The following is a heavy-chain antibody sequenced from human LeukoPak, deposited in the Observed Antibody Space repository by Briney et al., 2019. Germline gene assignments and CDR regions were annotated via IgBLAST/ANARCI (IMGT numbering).Heavy chain of an antibody. J-gene: IGHJ3*02. Sequence: SETLSLTCTVSGGSISSGGYYWSWIRQHPGKGLEWIGYIYYSGSTYYNPSLKSRVTISVDTSKNQFSLKLSSVTAADTAVYYCARGGYYYGAFDIWGQGTMVTVSS. V-gene: IGHV4-31*03. D-gene: IGHD3-22*01. CDR2: IYYSGST. CDR1: GGSISSGGYY. CDR3: ARGGYYYGAFDI.